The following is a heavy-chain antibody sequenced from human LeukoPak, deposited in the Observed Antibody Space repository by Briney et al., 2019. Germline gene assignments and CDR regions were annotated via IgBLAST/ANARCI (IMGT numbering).Heavy chain of an antibody. J-gene: IGHJ4*02. CDR2: MNPNSGNT. Sequence: ASVKVSCKASGYTFTSYDINWVRQATGQGLEWMGWMNPNSGNTGYAQKFQGRVTMTRNTSISTAYMELSSLRSEDTAVYYCARGSGVSYYYGSGSSDFDYWGQGTQVTVSS. CDR1: GYTFTSYD. CDR3: ARGSGVSYYYGSGSSDFDY. V-gene: IGHV1-8*01. D-gene: IGHD3-10*01.